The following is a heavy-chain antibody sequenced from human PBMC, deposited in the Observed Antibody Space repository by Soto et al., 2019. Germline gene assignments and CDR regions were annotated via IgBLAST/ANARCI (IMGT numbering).Heavy chain of an antibody. CDR1: GYTFTSYG. CDR2: ISAYNGNT. D-gene: IGHD2-8*01. J-gene: IGHJ3*02. V-gene: IGHV1-18*04. Sequence: ASVKVSCKASGYTFTSYGISWVRQAPGQGLEWMGWISAYNGNTNYAQKLQGKVTMTTDTSTSTAYMELRSLRSDDTAVYYCARDGIVLMVYVDAFDIWGQGTMVTVSS. CDR3: ARDGIVLMVYVDAFDI.